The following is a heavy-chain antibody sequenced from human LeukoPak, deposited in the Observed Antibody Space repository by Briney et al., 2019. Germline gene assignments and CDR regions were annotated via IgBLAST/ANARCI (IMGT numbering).Heavy chain of an antibody. D-gene: IGHD5-24*01. Sequence: GGSLRLSCEASGFIFSSYGFHWVREAPGTGLEWVTLISYDGRKQYYGQTVKGRFTISRDNSKNIVYLQMNSLRIEDTGVYYCAKDRREGYNDPQFWGLRALVTVSS. CDR3: AKDRREGYNDPQF. J-gene: IGHJ4*02. V-gene: IGHV3-30*18. CDR2: ISYDGRKQ. CDR1: GFIFSSYG.